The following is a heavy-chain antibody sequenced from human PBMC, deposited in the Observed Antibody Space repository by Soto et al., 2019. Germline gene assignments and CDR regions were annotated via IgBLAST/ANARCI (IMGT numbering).Heavy chain of an antibody. CDR1: GYSFISYW. CDR3: ARIIGYCRNNDCSWTFDI. Sequence: PXESLKISGKTSGYSFISYWVALVRQKPGKGLEWMGTFYPGDSTSTYSPSFQGQVTISVDKSISAAYLHLSRLKASDTAMYYCARIIGYCRNNDCSWTFDIWGQGTTVTVSS. J-gene: IGHJ3*02. CDR2: FYPGDSTS. V-gene: IGHV5-51*01. D-gene: IGHD2-2*03.